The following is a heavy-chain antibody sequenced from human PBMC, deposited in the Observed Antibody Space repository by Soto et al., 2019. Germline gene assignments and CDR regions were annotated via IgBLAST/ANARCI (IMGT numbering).Heavy chain of an antibody. J-gene: IGHJ6*03. CDR3: ARASYGDYSFCYDMAV. D-gene: IGHD4-17*01. V-gene: IGHV6-1*01. CDR1: GESVSSNSAA. CDR2: TYYRSKWYN. Sequence: SQTLSLTCAISGESVSSNSAAWNWIRQSPSRGLEWLGRTYYRSKWYNDYAVSVKSRITINPDTSKNQFSLQLNSVTPEDTAVYYCARASYGDYSFCYDMAVPGKRTTVPVS.